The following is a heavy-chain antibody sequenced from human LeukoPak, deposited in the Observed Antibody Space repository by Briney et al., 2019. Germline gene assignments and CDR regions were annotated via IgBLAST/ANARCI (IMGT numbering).Heavy chain of an antibody. D-gene: IGHD3-3*01. CDR1: GFTFSSYG. CDR3: ARGGYDLWSGYRIDY. V-gene: IGHV3-33*01. J-gene: IGHJ4*02. CDR2: IWYDGSKK. Sequence: GGSLRLSCAASGFTFSSYGMHWVRQAPGKGLEWVAIIWYDGSKKYYADSVKGRFTISRDTSKNKLYLQMNSLRVEDTAVYYCARGGYDLWSGYRIDYWGQGTLVTVSS.